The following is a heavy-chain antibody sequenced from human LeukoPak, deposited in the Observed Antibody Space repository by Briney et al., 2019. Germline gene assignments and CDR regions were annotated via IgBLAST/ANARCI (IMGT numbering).Heavy chain of an antibody. Sequence: SETLSLTCTVSGGSISSSSYYWGWIRQPPGKGLEWIGSIYYSGSTYYNRSLKSRVTISVDTSKNQFSLKLSSVTAADTAVYYCARRDGWDRENWFDPWGQGTLVTVSS. CDR1: GGSISSSSYY. J-gene: IGHJ5*02. CDR2: IYYSGST. V-gene: IGHV4-39*01. D-gene: IGHD5-24*01. CDR3: ARRDGWDRENWFDP.